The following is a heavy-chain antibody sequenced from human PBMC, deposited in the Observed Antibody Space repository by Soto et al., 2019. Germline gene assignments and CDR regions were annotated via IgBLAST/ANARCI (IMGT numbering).Heavy chain of an antibody. V-gene: IGHV4-31*03. J-gene: IGHJ4*02. CDR3: ARDLKSSHFDF. CDR1: GDSISSGGYY. CDR2: IFPSGNT. Sequence: PSENLSLTCTVSGDSISSGGYYWSWIRQHPGKGLEWIGYIFPSGNTVYNPSLKSRVTISVDTSKNQFSLKVTSVTAADAAVYYCARDLKSSHFDFWGQGTQVTVSS.